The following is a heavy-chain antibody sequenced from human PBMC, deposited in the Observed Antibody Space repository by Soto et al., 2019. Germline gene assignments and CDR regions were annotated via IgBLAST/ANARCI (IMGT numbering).Heavy chain of an antibody. CDR3: GVCSSSWNPLYYYYGMDV. CDR1: AGSISSSSYY. Sequence: PSDTLSLTCTISAGSISSSSYYWGWIRQPPGKGLEWIGSIYYSGSTYYNPSLKSRVTISVDTSMDQFSLKLSSVTAADTAVYYCGVCSSSWNPLYYYYGMDVWGQGTTVT. J-gene: IGHJ6*02. CDR2: IYYSGST. D-gene: IGHD6-13*01. V-gene: IGHV4-39*01.